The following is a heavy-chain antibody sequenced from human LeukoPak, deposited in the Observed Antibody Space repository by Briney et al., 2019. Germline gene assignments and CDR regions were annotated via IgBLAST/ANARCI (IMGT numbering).Heavy chain of an antibody. Sequence: ASVKVSCKASGNTFTGYFMHWVRQAPGQGLEWMGWISAYNGNTNYAQKLQGRVTMTTDTSTSTAYMELRSLRSDDTAVYYCARDIMAYDYVWGSYWDYFDYWGQGTLVTVSS. CDR2: ISAYNGNT. CDR1: GNTFTGYF. J-gene: IGHJ4*02. V-gene: IGHV1-18*04. CDR3: ARDIMAYDYVWGSYWDYFDY. D-gene: IGHD3-16*01.